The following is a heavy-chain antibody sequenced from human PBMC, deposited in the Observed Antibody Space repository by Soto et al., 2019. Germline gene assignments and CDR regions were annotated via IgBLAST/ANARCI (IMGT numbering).Heavy chain of an antibody. CDR1: GFTFNSYG. CDR3: AKAASIRAFDSLHV. J-gene: IGHJ3*01. D-gene: IGHD3-10*01. Sequence: QVQLVESGGGVVQPGRSLRLSCAASGFTFNSYGIHWVRQAPGKGLEWVAVIWPDGSEKYYGDSVQGRFTISRDNSKNTLHLQMNSLRAEDTAVYYCAKAASIRAFDSLHVWGQGTLVTVSS. V-gene: IGHV3-33*06. CDR2: IWPDGSEK.